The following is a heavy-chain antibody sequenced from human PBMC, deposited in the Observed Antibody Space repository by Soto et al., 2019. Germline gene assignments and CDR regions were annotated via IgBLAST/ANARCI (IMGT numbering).Heavy chain of an antibody. CDR1: GGSISSYY. CDR3: ARDYFDSGDYTTNWFDP. J-gene: IGHJ5*02. Sequence: SETLSLTCTVSGGSISSYYWSWIRQPPGKGLEWIGYIYYSGSTNYNPSLKSRVTISVDTSKNQFSLKVTSVTAADTALYYCARDYFDSGDYTTNWFDPWGQGTLVTVSS. V-gene: IGHV4-59*08. CDR2: IYYSGST. D-gene: IGHD3-22*01.